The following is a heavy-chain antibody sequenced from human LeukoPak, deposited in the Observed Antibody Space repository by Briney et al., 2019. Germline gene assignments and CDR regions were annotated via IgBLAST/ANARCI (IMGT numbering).Heavy chain of an antibody. Sequence: ASVTVSFKASGYTFTDYYMHWVGQAPGQGGEWMGWINPNSGGTNYAQKFQGRVTINRDTSISTAYMELSRLRSDDTAVYYCARGEHSSEFDYWGQGTLVTVSS. CDR2: INPNSGGT. CDR1: GYTFTDYY. V-gene: IGHV1-2*02. D-gene: IGHD6-25*01. J-gene: IGHJ4*02. CDR3: ARGEHSSEFDY.